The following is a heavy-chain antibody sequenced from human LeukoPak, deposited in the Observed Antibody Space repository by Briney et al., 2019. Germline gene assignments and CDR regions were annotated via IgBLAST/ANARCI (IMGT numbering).Heavy chain of an antibody. J-gene: IGHJ6*04. Sequence: SQTLSLTCTVSGVSISSGGYYWSWIRQHPGKGLEWIGYIYYSGSTYYNPSLKSRVTISVDTSKNQFSLKLSSVTAADTAVYYCARGSYCSSTSCYAGAPYYYYGMDVWGKGTTVTVSS. CDR2: IYYSGST. D-gene: IGHD2-2*01. CDR1: GVSISSGGYY. CDR3: ARGSYCSSTSCYAGAPYYYYGMDV. V-gene: IGHV4-31*03.